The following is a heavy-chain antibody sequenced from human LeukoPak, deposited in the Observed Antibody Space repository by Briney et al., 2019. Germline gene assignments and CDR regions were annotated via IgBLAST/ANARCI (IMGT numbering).Heavy chain of an antibody. CDR1: GGTFSSYA. CDR2: IIPIFGTA. J-gene: IGHJ6*02. Sequence: SVKVSCKASGGTFSSYAISWVRQAPRQGLEWMGGIIPIFGTANYAQKFQGRVTITADESTSTAYMELSSLRSEDTAVYYCARSTDGYNGNYYSDWGQGTTVTVSS. D-gene: IGHD5-24*01. CDR3: ARSTDGYNGNYYSD. V-gene: IGHV1-69*13.